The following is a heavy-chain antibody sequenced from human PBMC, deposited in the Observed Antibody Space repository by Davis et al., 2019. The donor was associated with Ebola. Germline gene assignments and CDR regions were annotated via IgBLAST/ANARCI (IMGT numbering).Heavy chain of an antibody. CDR3: ARVQVATMDFDY. V-gene: IGHV4-4*02. CDR1: GGSIRSSHW. Sequence: MPSETLSLTCAVSGGSIRSSHWWSWVRQPPGKGLEWIGEIYHSGSTNYNPPLKSRVTISVDKSKNQFSLKLNSVTAADTAVYYCARVQVATMDFDYWGQGTLVTVSS. D-gene: IGHD5-24*01. J-gene: IGHJ4*02. CDR2: IYHSGST.